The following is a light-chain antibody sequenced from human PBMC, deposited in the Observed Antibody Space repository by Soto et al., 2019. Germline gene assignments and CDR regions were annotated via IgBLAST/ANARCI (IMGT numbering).Light chain of an antibody. CDR1: NIDSRT. Sequence: SYELTQPPSVSVAPGQTATISCGENNIDSRTVHWYQQKPGQAPLLVVYDNSFRPSGITNRFSGSNSGDTATLTISRVEAGDEAEYYCQVWDNVDDHIYVFGTGTKVTVL. J-gene: IGLJ1*01. CDR2: DNS. CDR3: QVWDNVDDHIYV. V-gene: IGLV3-21*02.